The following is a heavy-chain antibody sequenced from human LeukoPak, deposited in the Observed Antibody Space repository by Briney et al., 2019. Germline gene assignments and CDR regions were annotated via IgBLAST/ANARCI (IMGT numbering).Heavy chain of an antibody. CDR1: GFTFSSYA. CDR3: AKGSNDYGDHFDY. CDR2: ISGSGGST. D-gene: IGHD4-17*01. V-gene: IGHV3-23*01. J-gene: IGHJ4*02. Sequence: GGSLRLSGAASGFTFSSYAMSWVRQAPGKGLEWVSAISGSGGSTYYADSVKGRFTISRDNSKNTLYLQMNSLRAEDTAVYYCAKGSNDYGDHFDYWGQGTLVTVSS.